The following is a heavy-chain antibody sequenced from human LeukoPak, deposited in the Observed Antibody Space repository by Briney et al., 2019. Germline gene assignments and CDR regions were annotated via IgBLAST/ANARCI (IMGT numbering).Heavy chain of an antibody. CDR2: IYTSGST. J-gene: IGHJ4*02. Sequence: PSETLSLTYTVSGGSVSSDYWSWIRQPAGKGLEWIGRIYTSGSTNYNPSLKSRVTISVDTSKNQFSLKLSSVTAADTAVYYCARDSLRSGYFDYWGQGTLVTVSS. V-gene: IGHV4-4*07. CDR1: GGSVSSDY. D-gene: IGHD2-15*01. CDR3: ARDSLRSGYFDY.